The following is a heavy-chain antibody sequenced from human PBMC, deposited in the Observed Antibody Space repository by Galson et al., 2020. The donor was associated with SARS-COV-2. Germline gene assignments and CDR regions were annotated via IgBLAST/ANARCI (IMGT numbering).Heavy chain of an antibody. J-gene: IGHJ4*02. V-gene: IGHV4-38-2*02. CDR1: GYSISSGYY. CDR3: ARALFGVVIIPVYYFDY. CDR2: IYHSGST. D-gene: IGHD3-3*01. Sequence: TLSLTCTVSGYSISSGYYWGWIRQPPGKGLEWIGSIYHSGSTYYNPSLKSRVTISVDTSKNQFSLRLSSVTAADTAVYYCARALFGVVIIPVYYFDYWGQGTLVTVSS.